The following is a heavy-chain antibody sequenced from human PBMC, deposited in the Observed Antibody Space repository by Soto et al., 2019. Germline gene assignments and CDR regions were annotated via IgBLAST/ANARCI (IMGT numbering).Heavy chain of an antibody. D-gene: IGHD4-17*01. CDR3: ARCGPLRYGDSP. V-gene: IGHV1-8*01. CDR2: MNPNSGNT. CDR1: GYTFTSYD. Sequence: ASVKVSCKASGYTFTSYDINWVRQATGQGLEWMGWMNPNSGNTGYAQKFQGRVTMTRNTSISTAYMELSSLRSEDTAVYYFARCGPLRYGDSPSGQGSPVPVSS. J-gene: IGHJ5*02.